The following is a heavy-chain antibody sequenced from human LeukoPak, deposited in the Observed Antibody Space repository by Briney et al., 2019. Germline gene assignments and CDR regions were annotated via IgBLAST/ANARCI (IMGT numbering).Heavy chain of an antibody. CDR3: ASIAVARPGGPYYYYYMDV. CDR1: GGSISSYY. Sequence: SETLSLTCTVSGGSISSYYWSWIRQPPGKGLEWIGYIYTSGSTNYNPSLESRVTISVGTSKNQFSLKLSSVTAADTAVYYCASIAVARPGGPYYYYYMDVWGRGTTVTVSS. J-gene: IGHJ6*03. D-gene: IGHD6-19*01. CDR2: IYTSGST. V-gene: IGHV4-4*09.